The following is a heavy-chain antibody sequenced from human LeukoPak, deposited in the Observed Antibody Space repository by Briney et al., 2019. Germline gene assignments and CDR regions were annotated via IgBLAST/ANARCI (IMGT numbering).Heavy chain of an antibody. Sequence: GGSLRLSCAASGFTFSSCAMSWVRQAPGKGLEWVSAISGSGGNTFYADSVKGRFTISRDNSKNTLYLQMNSLRAEDTAVYYCAKGFVVVVSATQSSWFDPWGQGTLVTVSS. J-gene: IGHJ5*02. CDR2: ISGSGGNT. CDR1: GFTFSSCA. V-gene: IGHV3-23*01. CDR3: AKGFVVVVSATQSSWFDP. D-gene: IGHD2-15*01.